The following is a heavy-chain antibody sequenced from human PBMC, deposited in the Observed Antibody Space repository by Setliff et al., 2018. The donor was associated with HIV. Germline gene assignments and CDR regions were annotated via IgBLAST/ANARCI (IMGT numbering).Heavy chain of an antibody. V-gene: IGHV4-39*07. Sequence: KTSETLSLTCTASGGSISSDTHYWDWIRQPPGKGLEWLGSIFYTGSPYYNPSLKSRVAISVDTSKNLFSLKLNSLTAADTAVYFCAAQDLDLVKYYYIDYWGPGALVTVSS. D-gene: IGHD2-21*01. CDR3: AAQDLDLVKYYYIDY. CDR1: GGSISSDTHY. J-gene: IGHJ4*02. CDR2: IFYTGSP.